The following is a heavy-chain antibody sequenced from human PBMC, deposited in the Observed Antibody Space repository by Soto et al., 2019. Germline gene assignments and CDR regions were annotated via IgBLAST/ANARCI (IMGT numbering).Heavy chain of an antibody. CDR2: IYGGGNGP. Sequence: EVQVLESGGGLVPPGGSLRLSCAATGFTFSDFAMSWVGQAPGKGLEWVSRIYGGGNGPHYADSVKGRVTISRDNSKNTLYLQMNSLRAEDTAVYYCAKMEGMDPWAYSFDYWGQGTLVTVSS. J-gene: IGHJ4*02. CDR3: AKMEGMDPWAYSFDY. D-gene: IGHD2-2*03. V-gene: IGHV3-23*01. CDR1: GFTFSDFA.